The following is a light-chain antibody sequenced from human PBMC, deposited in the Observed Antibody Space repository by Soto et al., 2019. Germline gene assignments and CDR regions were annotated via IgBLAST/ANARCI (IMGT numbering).Light chain of an antibody. J-gene: IGLJ2*01. CDR2: YDS. Sequence: SYELTQPPSVSVAPGETASITCGGNAIGGNSVHWYQQKPGQAPMLVIYYDSDRPSGIPERFSGSNSGNTATLAISRVEAGDEADYFCQVWDSISDHPGVVFGGGTQLTVL. CDR1: AIGGNS. CDR3: QVWDSISDHPGVV. V-gene: IGLV3-21*04.